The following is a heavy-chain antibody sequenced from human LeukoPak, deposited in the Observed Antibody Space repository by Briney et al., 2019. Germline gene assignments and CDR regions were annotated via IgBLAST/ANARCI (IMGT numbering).Heavy chain of an antibody. CDR3: ARHACGGDCYSGYYYGMDV. J-gene: IGHJ6*02. D-gene: IGHD2-21*02. CDR2: IYPGDSDT. V-gene: IGHV5-51*01. CDR1: GYSFTSYW. Sequence: GASLKISCKGSGYSFTSYWIGWVRPMPGKGLEWMGIIYPGDSDTRYSPSFQGQVTISADKSISTVYLQWSSLKASDTAMYYCARHACGGDCYSGYYYGMDVWGQGTTVTVSS.